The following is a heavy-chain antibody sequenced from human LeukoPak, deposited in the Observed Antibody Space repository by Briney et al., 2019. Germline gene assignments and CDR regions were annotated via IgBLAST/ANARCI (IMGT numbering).Heavy chain of an antibody. CDR3: AKGGEDYYDSSGYCDY. V-gene: IGHV3-43*01. Sequence: PGGSLRLSCAASGFTFDDYTMHWVRQAPGKGLEWVSLISWDGGSTYYADSVKGRFTISRDNSKNSLYLQMNSLRTEDTALCYCAKGGEDYYDSSGYCDYWGQGTLVTVSS. CDR2: ISWDGGST. D-gene: IGHD3-22*01. CDR1: GFTFDDYT. J-gene: IGHJ4*02.